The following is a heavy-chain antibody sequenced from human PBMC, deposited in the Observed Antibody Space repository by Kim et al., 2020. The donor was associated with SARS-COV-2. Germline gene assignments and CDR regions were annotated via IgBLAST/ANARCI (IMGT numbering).Heavy chain of an antibody. J-gene: IGHJ4*02. V-gene: IGHV3-33*01. CDR1: GFTFSSYG. Sequence: GGSLRLSCAASGFTFSSYGMHWVRQAPGKGLEWVAVIWYDGSNKYYADSVKGRFTISRDNSKNTLYLQMNSLRAEDTAVYYCARDYPYYYDSSGPFDYWGQGTLVTVSS. CDR2: IWYDGSNK. CDR3: ARDYPYYYDSSGPFDY. D-gene: IGHD3-22*01.